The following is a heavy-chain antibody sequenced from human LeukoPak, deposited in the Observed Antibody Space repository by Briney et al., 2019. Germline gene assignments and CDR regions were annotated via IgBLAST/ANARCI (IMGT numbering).Heavy chain of an antibody. D-gene: IGHD2-8*01. Sequence: GASVKVSCNASGGTFSSYTISWVRQAPGQGLEWMGRIIPILGIANYAQKFQVRVTITADKSTSTAYMELSSLRSEDTAVYYYARDGVAGSFDYWGRGTLVTVSS. CDR3: ARDGVAGSFDY. CDR2: IIPILGIA. V-gene: IGHV1-69*04. CDR1: GGTFSSYT. J-gene: IGHJ4*02.